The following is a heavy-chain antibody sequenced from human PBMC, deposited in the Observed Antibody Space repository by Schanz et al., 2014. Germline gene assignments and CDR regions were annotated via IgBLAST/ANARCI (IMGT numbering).Heavy chain of an antibody. CDR3: AKATYYDLLTAYFPIDY. CDR1: GFTVNTNY. CDR2: MYINSGST. V-gene: IGHV3-66*03. D-gene: IGHD3-9*01. J-gene: IGHJ4*02. Sequence: EVQLVESGGGLIQPGGSLRLSCAVSGFTVNTNYMSWVRQAPGKGLEWISSMYINSGSTQYADSVKGRFIISRDSSKNTLYLQMNRLRTEDTAVYYCAKATYYDLLTAYFPIDYWGQGTLVTVSS.